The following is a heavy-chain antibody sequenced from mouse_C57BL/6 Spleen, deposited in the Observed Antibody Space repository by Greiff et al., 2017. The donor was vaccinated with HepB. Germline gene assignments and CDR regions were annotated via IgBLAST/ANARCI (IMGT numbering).Heavy chain of an antibody. D-gene: IGHD4-1*01. CDR3: ARWGANWDH. Sequence: EVQLQQSGAELVKPGASVKLSCTASGFNIKDYYMHWVKQRTEQGLEWIGRIDPEDGETKFAPKFPGTATTTADTASNTAYLQLSSRTSEDTAVYYCARWGANWDHWGKGTTLTVSS. V-gene: IGHV14-2*01. CDR1: GFNIKDYY. CDR2: IDPEDGET. J-gene: IGHJ2*01.